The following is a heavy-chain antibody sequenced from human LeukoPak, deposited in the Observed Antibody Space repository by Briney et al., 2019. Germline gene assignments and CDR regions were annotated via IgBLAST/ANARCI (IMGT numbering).Heavy chain of an antibody. J-gene: IGHJ4*02. CDR2: LYRGGGT. CDR3: AWPSQSSGYSFQY. CDR1: GFTVSDNY. D-gene: IGHD3-22*01. Sequence: GGSMTLSCAASGFTVSDNYNSWVRRAPGKRLELVSILYRGGGTYDADSVKGRFTISRDKNTLSLQMNSLRVGDTAVYYCAWPSQSSGYSFQYWGQGILVTVSS. V-gene: IGHV3-53*01.